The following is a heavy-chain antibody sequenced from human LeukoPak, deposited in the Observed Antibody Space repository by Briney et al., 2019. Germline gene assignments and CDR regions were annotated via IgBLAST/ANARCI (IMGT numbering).Heavy chain of an antibody. Sequence: GGSLRLSCAASGFTFSSYAMSWVRQAPGKGLEWVSAISGSGGSTYYADSVKGRFTISRDNSKNTLYPQMNSLRAEDTAVYYCAKDRWLVTFYYYGMDVWGQGTTVTVSS. CDR3: AKDRWLVTFYYYGMDV. CDR1: GFTFSSYA. D-gene: IGHD2-21*02. J-gene: IGHJ6*02. V-gene: IGHV3-23*01. CDR2: ISGSGGST.